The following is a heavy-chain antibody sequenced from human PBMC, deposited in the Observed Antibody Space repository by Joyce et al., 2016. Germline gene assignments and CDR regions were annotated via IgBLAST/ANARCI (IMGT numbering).Heavy chain of an antibody. V-gene: IGHV4-59*01. CDR3: ARGELYDYFEY. CDR2: IHYSGTT. Sequence: VQLQESGPGVVKPSETLSLTCTVSGDSIRTYYWSWIRQPPGRGLEWIGYIHYSGTTNYNRSLKGRVTISVDSSKKKSYLTLRSATAADTAVYYCARGELYDYFEYWGQGSLVTVSS. CDR1: GDSIRTYY. J-gene: IGHJ4*02. D-gene: IGHD3-3*01.